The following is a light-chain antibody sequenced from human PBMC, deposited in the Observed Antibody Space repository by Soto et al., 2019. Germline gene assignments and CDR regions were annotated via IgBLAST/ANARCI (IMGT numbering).Light chain of an antibody. J-gene: IGKJ5*01. Sequence: DIQITQSPSSMSASVGDRVTITCRASQAIGTWLAWYPQKPGEAPNLLIYTASSLYLGVQSRFSGSGSGTDFTRTISGLQHEDVATAYCQQSSTYTITFGQGTRLEIK. CDR1: QAIGTW. CDR2: TAS. CDR3: QQSSTYTIT. V-gene: IGKV1-12*01.